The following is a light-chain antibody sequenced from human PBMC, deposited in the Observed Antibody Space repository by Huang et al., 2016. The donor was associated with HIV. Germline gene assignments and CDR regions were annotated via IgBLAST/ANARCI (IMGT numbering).Light chain of an antibody. CDR2: AAS. J-gene: IGKJ1*01. V-gene: IGKV1-NL1*01. Sequence: DIQMTQSPSSLSASVGDRVTITCRASQAISNSLAWYQQKPGKAPNVLLYAASKLESGVPSRFTGGGSGTDYTLTINSLQPEDFATYYCQQYYTNLWTFGQGTKVEI. CDR3: QQYYTNLWT. CDR1: QAISNS.